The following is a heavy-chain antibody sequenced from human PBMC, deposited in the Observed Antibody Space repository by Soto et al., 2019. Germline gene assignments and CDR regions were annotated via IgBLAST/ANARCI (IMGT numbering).Heavy chain of an antibody. CDR3: ARESYNHEGFAI. J-gene: IGHJ3*02. D-gene: IGHD3-10*01. V-gene: IGHV1-2*02. CDR1: GYRFTGNV. Sequence: GASVKVSCKDPGYRFTGNVIQWVRPAPAQGLEWSGSINPNRGATKYAERPQGRVTMTRDMSARTCYMDLSSLRTADTAVYYCARESYNHEGFAIWGQGKMVPVS. CDR2: INPNRGAT.